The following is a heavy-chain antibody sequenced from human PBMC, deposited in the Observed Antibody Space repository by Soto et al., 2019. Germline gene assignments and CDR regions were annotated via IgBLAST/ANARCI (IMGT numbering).Heavy chain of an antibody. D-gene: IGHD3-22*01. V-gene: IGHV3-23*01. J-gene: IGHJ5*02. CDR3: AKDDYFDSSGYFNH. Sequence: EVQLLESGGGLVQPGGSLRLSCAASGFTFSDYAMSWVRQAPGKGPEWVSAISGSGGSTYNADSMRGRFTISRDNSKNTLYLQMNSLRAEDTAVYYCAKDDYFDSSGYFNHWGQGTLVTVSS. CDR2: ISGSGGST. CDR1: GFTFSDYA.